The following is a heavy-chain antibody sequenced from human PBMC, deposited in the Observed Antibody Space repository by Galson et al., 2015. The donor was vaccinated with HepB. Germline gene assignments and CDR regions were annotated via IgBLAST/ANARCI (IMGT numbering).Heavy chain of an antibody. CDR1: GGTFSSYA. V-gene: IGHV1-69*13. CDR2: IIPMSGTA. D-gene: IGHD2-15*01. CDR3: AIIGQGYCYGGNCYANAFDM. J-gene: IGHJ3*02. Sequence: SVKVSCKASGGTFSSYAISWVRQAPGQGLEWMGRIIPMSGTANKGQRFQGRVTIIADESTTTASMELSSLRSEDTAVYYCAIIGQGYCYGGNCYANAFDMWGQGTMVTVSS.